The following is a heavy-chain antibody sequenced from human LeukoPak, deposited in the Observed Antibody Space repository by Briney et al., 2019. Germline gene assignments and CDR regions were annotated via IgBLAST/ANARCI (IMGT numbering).Heavy chain of an antibody. Sequence: SETLSLTCTVSGGSISSYYWSWIRQPPGKGLEWIGYIYYSGSTNYNPSLKSRVTISVDTSKNQFSLKLSSVTAADTAVYYCARDPSAVAGTFHGMDVWGQGTTVTVSS. V-gene: IGHV4-59*01. D-gene: IGHD6-19*01. CDR3: ARDPSAVAGTFHGMDV. CDR2: IYYSGST. CDR1: GGSISSYY. J-gene: IGHJ6*02.